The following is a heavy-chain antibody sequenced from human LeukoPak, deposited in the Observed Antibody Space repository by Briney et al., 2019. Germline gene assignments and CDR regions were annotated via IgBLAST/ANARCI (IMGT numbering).Heavy chain of an antibody. CDR3: TKGATGTFFDY. CDR2: INWNGGST. J-gene: IGHJ4*02. Sequence: TGGSLRLSCAASGFTFDDYGMSWVRQAPGKRLEWVSGINWNGGSTGYADSVKGRFTISRDNSKDTMYLQMNSLRAEDTAVYYCTKGATGTFFDYWGQGTLVTVSS. D-gene: IGHD1-1*01. V-gene: IGHV3-20*04. CDR1: GFTFDDYG.